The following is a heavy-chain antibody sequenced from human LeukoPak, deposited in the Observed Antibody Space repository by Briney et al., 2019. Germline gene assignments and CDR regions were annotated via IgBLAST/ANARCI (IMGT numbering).Heavy chain of an antibody. CDR1: GYTFTSYY. J-gene: IGHJ4*02. CDR3: AKGGRCSTSCYYYFDY. D-gene: IGHD2-2*01. V-gene: IGHV1-46*01. CDR2: INPSGGST. Sequence: ASVKVSCKASGYTFTSYYMHWVRQAPGQGLEWMGIINPSGGSTSYAQKFQGRVTMTRDTSTSTVYMELSSLRSEDTAVYYCAKGGRCSTSCYYYFDYWGQGTLVTVSS.